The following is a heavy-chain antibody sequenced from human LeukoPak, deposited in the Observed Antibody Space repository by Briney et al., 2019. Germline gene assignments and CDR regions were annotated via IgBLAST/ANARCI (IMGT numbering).Heavy chain of an antibody. CDR3: AKDNGWYRNPFEY. V-gene: IGHV3-23*01. D-gene: IGHD6-19*01. J-gene: IGHJ4*02. Sequence: GSLRLSCAASGFTFSTYAMTWLRQAPGKGLGWVSTVGGGGAGSYYADSVKGRFTISRDNSQNTLFLQMNSLRAEDTAIYYCAKDNGWYRNPFEYWGQGTLVTVSS. CDR2: VGGGGAGS. CDR1: GFTFSTYA.